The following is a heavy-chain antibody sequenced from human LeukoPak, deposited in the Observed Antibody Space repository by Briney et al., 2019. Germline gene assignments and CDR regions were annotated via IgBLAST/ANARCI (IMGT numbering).Heavy chain of an antibody. CDR3: ARSAARQLTTADYYYMDV. Sequence: ASVKVSCKASGYTFTGYYMHWVRQAPGQGLEWMGWINPNSGGTNYAQKFQGRVTMTRDTSISTAYMELSRLRSDDTAMYYCARSAARQLTTADYYYMDVWGKGTTVTVSS. J-gene: IGHJ6*03. V-gene: IGHV1-2*02. CDR2: INPNSGGT. CDR1: GYTFTGYY. D-gene: IGHD6-13*01.